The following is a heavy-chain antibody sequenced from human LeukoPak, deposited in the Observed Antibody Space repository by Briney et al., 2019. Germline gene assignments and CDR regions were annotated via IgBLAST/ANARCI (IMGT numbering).Heavy chain of an antibody. CDR1: GGSIRSSSYY. Sequence: PSETLSLTCTVSGGSIRSSSYYWGWIRQPPGKGLEWIGSIYYSGSTYYNPSLKSRVTISVHTSKNQFSLKLSSVTAADTAMYYCASLYCSSSSCYDLAFDYWGQGILVTVSS. V-gene: IGHV4-39*01. CDR3: ASLYCSSSSCYDLAFDY. D-gene: IGHD2-2*01. J-gene: IGHJ4*02. CDR2: IYYSGST.